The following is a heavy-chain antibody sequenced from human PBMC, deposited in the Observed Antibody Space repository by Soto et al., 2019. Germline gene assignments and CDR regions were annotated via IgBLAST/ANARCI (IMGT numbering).Heavy chain of an antibody. Sequence: GSLRLSCAASGLAFSRYSMNWVRQAPGKGLEWVAYISSSGSIISYPDSVKGRFTISRDNDKNSLYLQMNSLREEDTAVYFCAREGLYDSSGYYPYYFDYWGLGTLVTVSS. CDR1: GLAFSRYS. J-gene: IGHJ4*02. V-gene: IGHV3-48*02. CDR2: ISSSGSII. CDR3: AREGLYDSSGYYPYYFDY. D-gene: IGHD3-22*01.